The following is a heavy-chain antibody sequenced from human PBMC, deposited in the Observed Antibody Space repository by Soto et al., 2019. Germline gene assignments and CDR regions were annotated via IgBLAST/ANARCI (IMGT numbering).Heavy chain of an antibody. V-gene: IGHV3-43*01. Sequence: EVQLVESGGVVVQPGGSLRLSCAASGFTFDDYTMHWVRQAPGKGLEWVSLISWDGGSTYYADSVKGRFTISRDNSKNSLYLQMNSLRTEDTAFYYCAKDSSGYYGYWGQGTLVTVSS. CDR3: AKDSSGYYGY. J-gene: IGHJ4*02. D-gene: IGHD3-22*01. CDR2: ISWDGGST. CDR1: GFTFDDYT.